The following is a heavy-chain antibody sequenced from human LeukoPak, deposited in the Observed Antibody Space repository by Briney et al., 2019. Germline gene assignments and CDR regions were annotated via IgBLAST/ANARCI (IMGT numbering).Heavy chain of an antibody. V-gene: IGHV4-31*03. CDR3: ARDPGIAAAGAFDI. CDR2: IYYSGST. CDR1: GGSISSGGYY. J-gene: IGHJ3*02. D-gene: IGHD6-13*01. Sequence: SQTLSLTCTASGGSISSGGYYWSWIRQHPGKGLEWIGYIYYSGSTYYNPSLKSRVTISVDTSKNQFSLKLSSVTAADTAVYYCARDPGIAAAGAFDIWGQGTMVTVSS.